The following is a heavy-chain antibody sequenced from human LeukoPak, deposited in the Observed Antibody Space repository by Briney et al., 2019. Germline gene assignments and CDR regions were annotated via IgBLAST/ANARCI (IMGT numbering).Heavy chain of an antibody. J-gene: IGHJ4*02. V-gene: IGHV4-59*01. CDR3: ARGPQKDGYCSSTSCYRPASRDYYFDY. CDR1: GGSISSYY. CDR2: IYYSGST. Sequence: SETLSLTCTVSGGSISSYYWSWIRQPPGKGLEWIGYIYYSGSTNYNTSINSRVTISVDTSKNPFSLRLRSVTAADTAVYYCARGPQKDGYCSSTSCYRPASRDYYFDYWGQGTLVTVSS. D-gene: IGHD2-2*01.